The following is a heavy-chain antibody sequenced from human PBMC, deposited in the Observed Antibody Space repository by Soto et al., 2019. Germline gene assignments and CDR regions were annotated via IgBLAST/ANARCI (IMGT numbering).Heavy chain of an antibody. J-gene: IGHJ6*04. Sequence: QVQLVESGGGVVQPGRSLRLSCAASGFTFSDYAMHWVRHVPGQGLEWVAVISFDGNIKYDADSVKGRFTISRDNSKNPLFLQMNTLKGGDRVFSSCGRAPRRYFTSLICFGLYVLNVWAKGTTAPVPS. D-gene: IGHD3-3*01. CDR3: GRAPRRYFTSLICFGLYVLNV. V-gene: IGHV3-30-3*01. CDR2: ISFDGNIK. CDR1: GFTFSDYA.